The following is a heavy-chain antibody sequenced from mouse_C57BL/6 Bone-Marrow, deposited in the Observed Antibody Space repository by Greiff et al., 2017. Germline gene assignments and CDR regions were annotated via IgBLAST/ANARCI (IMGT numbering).Heavy chain of an antibody. Sequence: VQLQQPGAELVKPGASVKMSCKASGYTFTSYWLTWVKQRPGQGLEWIGDIYPGSGSTNYNEKFKSKATLTVDPSSSTAYMQLSSLTSEDSAVYYCSRPYYSNYWYFDVWGTGTTVTVSS. CDR3: SRPYYSNYWYFDV. D-gene: IGHD2-5*01. V-gene: IGHV1-55*01. J-gene: IGHJ1*03. CDR2: IYPGSGST. CDR1: GYTFTSYW.